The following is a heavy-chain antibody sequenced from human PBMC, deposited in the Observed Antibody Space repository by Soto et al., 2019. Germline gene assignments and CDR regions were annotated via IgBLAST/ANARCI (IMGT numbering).Heavy chain of an antibody. CDR2: IYYSGST. CDR1: GGSISSGGYY. CDR3: ARNIVATIGGAFDI. J-gene: IGHJ3*02. V-gene: IGHV4-31*03. D-gene: IGHD5-12*01. Sequence: SETLSLTCTVSGGSISSGGYYWSWIRQHPGKGLEWIGYIYYSGSTYYNPSLKSRVTISVDTSKNQFSLKLSSVTAADTAVYYCARNIVATIGGAFDIWGQGTMVTVSS.